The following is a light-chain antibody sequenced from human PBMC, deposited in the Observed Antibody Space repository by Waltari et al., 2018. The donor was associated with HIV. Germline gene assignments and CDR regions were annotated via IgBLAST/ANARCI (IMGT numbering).Light chain of an antibody. CDR3: SAYTSSSTLAV. Sequence: QSALTQPASVSGSPGQSITIPCTGTSSDIGGYDSVSWYQQHPGKAPKLMIYGVSSRPSGVSNRFSGSRSGNTASLTISGLQAEDEADYYCSAYTSSSTLAVFGGGTKLTVL. J-gene: IGLJ2*01. V-gene: IGLV2-14*01. CDR1: SSDIGGYDS. CDR2: GVS.